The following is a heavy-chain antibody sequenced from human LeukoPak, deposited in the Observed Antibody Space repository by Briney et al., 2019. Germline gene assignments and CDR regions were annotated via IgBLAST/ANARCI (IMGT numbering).Heavy chain of an antibody. CDR3: ARGPYSYDSSGAFDI. CDR2: IYYSGST. V-gene: IGHV4-59*08. Sequence: PSETLSLTCTVSGGSISSYYWSWIRQPPGKGLEWIGYIYYSGSTNYNPSLKSRVTISVDTSKDQFSLKLSSVTAADTAVYFCARGPYSYDSSGAFDIWGQGTMVTVSS. D-gene: IGHD3-22*01. CDR1: GGSISSYY. J-gene: IGHJ3*02.